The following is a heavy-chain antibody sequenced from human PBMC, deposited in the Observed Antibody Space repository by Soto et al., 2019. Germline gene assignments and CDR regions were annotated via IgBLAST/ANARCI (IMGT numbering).Heavy chain of an antibody. V-gene: IGHV4-59*01. Sequence: SETLSLTCTVSGGSISSYYWSWIRQPPGKGLEWIGYIYYSGSTNYNPSLKSRVTISVDTSKNQFSLKLSSVTAADTAVYCCAMGIAAAGTSGPWALDYWGQGTLVTVSS. D-gene: IGHD6-13*01. CDR3: AMGIAAAGTSGPWALDY. J-gene: IGHJ4*02. CDR2: IYYSGST. CDR1: GGSISSYY.